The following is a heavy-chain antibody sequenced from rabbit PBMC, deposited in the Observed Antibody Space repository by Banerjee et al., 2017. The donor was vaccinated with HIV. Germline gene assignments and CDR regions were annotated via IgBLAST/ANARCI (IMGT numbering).Heavy chain of an antibody. CDR3: ARAASGGGFAYGFTRLDL. CDR2: INTSSGNT. D-gene: IGHD6-1*01. J-gene: IGHJ3*01. Sequence: LEWIACINTSSGNTVYASWAKGRFTISKTSSTTVTLQMTSLTGADTATYFCARAASGGGFAYGFTRLDLWGPGTLVTVS. V-gene: IGHV1S40*01.